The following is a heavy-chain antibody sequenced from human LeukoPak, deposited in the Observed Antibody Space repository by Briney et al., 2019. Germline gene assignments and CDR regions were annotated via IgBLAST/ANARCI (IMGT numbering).Heavy chain of an antibody. CDR3: AREAAGFGHALYDP. CDR1: GGSISSYY. Sequence: SETLSLTCTVSGGSISSYYWSWIRQPPGKGLEWIGYIYYSGSTNYNPSLKSRVTISVDTSKNQFSLKLSSVTAADTAVYYCAREAAGFGHALYDPWGQGTLVTVSS. D-gene: IGHD3-10*01. J-gene: IGHJ5*02. V-gene: IGHV4-59*01. CDR2: IYYSGST.